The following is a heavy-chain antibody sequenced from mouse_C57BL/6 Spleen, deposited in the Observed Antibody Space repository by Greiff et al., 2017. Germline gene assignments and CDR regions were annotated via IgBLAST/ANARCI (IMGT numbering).Heavy chain of an antibody. CDR3: AKGYYGSSY. V-gene: IGHV1-26*01. J-gene: IGHJ2*01. D-gene: IGHD1-1*01. CDR2: INPNNGGT. CDR1: GYTFTDYY. Sequence: EVQLQQSGPELVKPGASVKISCKASGYTFTDYYMNWVKQSHGKSLEWIGDINPNNGGTSYNQKFKGKATLTVDKSSSTAYMERRSLTSEDSAVYYCAKGYYGSSYWGQGTTLTVSS.